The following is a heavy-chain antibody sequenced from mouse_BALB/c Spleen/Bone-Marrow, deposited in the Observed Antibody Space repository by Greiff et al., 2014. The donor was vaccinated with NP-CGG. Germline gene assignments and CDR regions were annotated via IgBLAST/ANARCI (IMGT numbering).Heavy chain of an antibody. V-gene: IGHV1-69*02. Sequence: VQVVESGAELVRPGASVKPSCKASGYTFTSYWINWVKQRPGQGLEWIGNIYPSDSYTNYNQKFKDKATLTVDKSSSTAYMQLSSPTSEDSAVYHCTRREGNYAFAYWGQGTLVTVSA. CDR3: TRREGNYAFAY. CDR2: IYPSDSYT. J-gene: IGHJ3*01. CDR1: GYTFTSYW. D-gene: IGHD2-1*01.